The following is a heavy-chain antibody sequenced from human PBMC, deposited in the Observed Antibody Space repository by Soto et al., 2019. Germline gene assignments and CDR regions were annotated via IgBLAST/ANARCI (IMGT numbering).Heavy chain of an antibody. CDR2: INPNSGGT. D-gene: IGHD6-25*01. J-gene: IGHJ6*02. CDR3: ARETDSPASRLDYYGMDV. CDR1: GYTFTGYY. Sequence: ASVKVSCKASGYTFTGYYMHWVRQAPGQGLEWMGWINPNSGGTNYAQKFQGRVTMTRDTSISTAYMELSRLRSDDTAVYYCARETDSPASRLDYYGMDVWGRGTTVTVSS. V-gene: IGHV1-2*02.